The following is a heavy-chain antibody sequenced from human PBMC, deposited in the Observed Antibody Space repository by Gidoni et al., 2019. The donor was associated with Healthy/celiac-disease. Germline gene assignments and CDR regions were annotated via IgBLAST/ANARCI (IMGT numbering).Heavy chain of an antibody. D-gene: IGHD6-13*01. CDR1: GGSIRSSNW. V-gene: IGHV4-4*02. CDR3: ARDRQIAAAGTWVYGMDV. Sequence: QVQLQESGPGLVKPSGPLSLTCAVSGGSIRSSNWWSRVRQPPGKGLEWIGEIYHSGSTNYNPSLKSRVTISVDKSKNQFSLKLSSVTAADTAVYYCARDRQIAAAGTWVYGMDVWGQGTTVTVSS. CDR2: IYHSGST. J-gene: IGHJ6*02.